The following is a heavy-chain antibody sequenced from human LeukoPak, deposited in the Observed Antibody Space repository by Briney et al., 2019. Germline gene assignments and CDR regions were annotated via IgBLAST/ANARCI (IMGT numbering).Heavy chain of an antibody. J-gene: IGHJ3*02. Sequence: GRSLRLSCAASGFTFSSYAMHWVRQAPGKGLECVAVISYDGSNKYYADSVKGRFTISRDNSKNTLYLQMNSLRAEDTAVYYCARVANYYDSSGYYLPDIWGQGTMVTVSS. CDR3: ARVANYYDSSGYYLPDI. CDR1: GFTFSSYA. V-gene: IGHV3-30*04. CDR2: ISYDGSNK. D-gene: IGHD3-22*01.